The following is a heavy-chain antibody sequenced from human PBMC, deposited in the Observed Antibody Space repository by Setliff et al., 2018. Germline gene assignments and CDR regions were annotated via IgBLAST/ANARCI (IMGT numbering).Heavy chain of an antibody. CDR2: LNDVGHNT. CDR3: AKHVLSSGWPNDAFDF. Sequence: GGSLRLSCAASGFTFSSYAMSWVRQAPGKGLEWVSGLNDVGHNTYYADSVKGRFTISRDNSKNTLYLQMNSLRAEDAAVYYCAKHVLSSGWPNDAFDFWGQGTMVTV. V-gene: IGHV3-23*01. D-gene: IGHD6-25*01. CDR1: GFTFSSYA. J-gene: IGHJ3*01.